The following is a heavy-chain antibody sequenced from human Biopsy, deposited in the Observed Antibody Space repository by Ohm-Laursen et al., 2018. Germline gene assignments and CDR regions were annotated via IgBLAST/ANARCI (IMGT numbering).Heavy chain of an antibody. J-gene: IGHJ6*02. Sequence: ASVKVSCKASGDTFPDYYVHLVRQAPGQELEWMGWIMPNKGDTNYSQRFQGRVTLASDRSTSTGYMEVISLRSGVTALYYCATRGGDDFWSGHYSEIYYYYTLDVWGQGTTVTVSS. V-gene: IGHV1-2*02. CDR1: GDTFPDYY. D-gene: IGHD3-3*01. CDR3: ATRGGDDFWSGHYSEIYYYYTLDV. CDR2: IMPNKGDT.